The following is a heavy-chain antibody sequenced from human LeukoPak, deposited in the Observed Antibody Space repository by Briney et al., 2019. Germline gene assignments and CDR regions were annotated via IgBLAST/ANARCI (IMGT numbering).Heavy chain of an antibody. Sequence: SETLSLTCTVSGYSIGSGYYWGWIRQPPGKGLEWIGSIYHSGSTYYNPSLKSRVTISVDTSKNQFSLKLSSVTAADTAVYYCARLSTVTTSFDYWGQGTLVTVSS. CDR1: GYSIGSGYY. V-gene: IGHV4-38-2*02. CDR3: ARLSTVTTSFDY. D-gene: IGHD4-17*01. CDR2: IYHSGST. J-gene: IGHJ4*02.